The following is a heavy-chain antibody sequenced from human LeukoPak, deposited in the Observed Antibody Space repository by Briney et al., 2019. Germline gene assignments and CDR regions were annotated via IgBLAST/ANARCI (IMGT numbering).Heavy chain of an antibody. CDR3: ARDSGLYYYDSSGSVY. J-gene: IGHJ4*02. Sequence: SVKVSCKASGYTFTSYGISWVRQAPGQGLEWMGGIIPIFGTANYAQKFQGRVTITADESTSTAYMELSSLRSEDTAVYYCARDSGLYYYDSSGSVYWGQGTLVTVSS. D-gene: IGHD3-22*01. V-gene: IGHV1-69*13. CDR1: GYTFTSYG. CDR2: IIPIFGTA.